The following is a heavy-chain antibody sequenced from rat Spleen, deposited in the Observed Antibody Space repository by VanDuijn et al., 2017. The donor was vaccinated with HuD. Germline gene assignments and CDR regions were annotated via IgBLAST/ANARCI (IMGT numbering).Heavy chain of an antibody. J-gene: IGHJ2*01. V-gene: IGHV5-29*01. CDR1: GFTFSNYG. CDR2: ISYDGSST. Sequence: EVQLVASGGGLVQPGRSLKLSCAASGFTFSNYGMAWVRQAPTQGLEWVATISYDGSSTYYQDSVKGRFTTSMDNAKSTLYLQMDSLRSEDTATYYCATGPRTFDYWGQGVMVTVSS. CDR3: ATGPRTFDY. D-gene: IGHD1-4*01.